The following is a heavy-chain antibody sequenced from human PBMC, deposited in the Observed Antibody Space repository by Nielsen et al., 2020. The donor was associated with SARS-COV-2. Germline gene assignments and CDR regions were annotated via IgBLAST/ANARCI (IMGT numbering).Heavy chain of an antibody. D-gene: IGHD6-19*01. CDR1: GFSISRHV. CDR3: ASSRGSDWSLDAFDV. V-gene: IGHV3-23*01. Sequence: ESLKIPCAASGFSISRHVLSWVRQAPGKGLEWVSGIGGSGDSTFYADSVKGRFTISIDNSKNTLFLQMNSLRAEDTAVYYCASSRGSDWSLDAFDVWGRGTMVTVSS. J-gene: IGHJ3*01. CDR2: IGGSGDST.